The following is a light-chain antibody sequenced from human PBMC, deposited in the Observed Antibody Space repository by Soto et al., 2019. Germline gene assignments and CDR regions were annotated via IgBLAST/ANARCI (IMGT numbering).Light chain of an antibody. CDR2: DAS. Sequence: IQITQSPSSLFSSVFARFTITCQATQDINIYLNWYQQKPGKAPNLLIYDASNLEIGVPSRFSGSGSGTHFTFTISSLQTEDIGTYYCQQYDILPITFGRGTRLEIK. CDR1: QDINIY. J-gene: IGKJ5*01. V-gene: IGKV1-33*01. CDR3: QQYDILPIT.